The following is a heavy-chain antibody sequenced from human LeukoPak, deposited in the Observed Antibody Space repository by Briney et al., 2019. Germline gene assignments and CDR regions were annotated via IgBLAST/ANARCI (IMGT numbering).Heavy chain of an antibody. J-gene: IGHJ4*02. CDR3: ARDLHYGDYEDY. D-gene: IGHD4-17*01. CDR1: GYTFTSYG. Sequence: PSVKVSCKASGYTFTSYGISWVRQAPGQGLEWMGWISAYNGNTNYAQKLQDRVTMTTDTSTSTAYMELRSLRSDDTAVYYCARDLHYGDYEDYWGQGTLVTVSS. CDR2: ISAYNGNT. V-gene: IGHV1-18*01.